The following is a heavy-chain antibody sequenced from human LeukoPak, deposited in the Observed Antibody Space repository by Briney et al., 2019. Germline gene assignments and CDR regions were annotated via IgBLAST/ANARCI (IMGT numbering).Heavy chain of an antibody. Sequence: GGSLRLSCAASGFTFSSYWMHWVRQVPGKGLVWVSRINTDGSSTSYADSVKGRFTISRDNAENTLYLQMNSLRAEDTAVYHCVSHVYGGSPFDIWGQGTMVTVSS. CDR3: VSHVYGGSPFDI. J-gene: IGHJ3*02. CDR1: GFTFSSYW. D-gene: IGHD4-23*01. CDR2: INTDGSST. V-gene: IGHV3-74*01.